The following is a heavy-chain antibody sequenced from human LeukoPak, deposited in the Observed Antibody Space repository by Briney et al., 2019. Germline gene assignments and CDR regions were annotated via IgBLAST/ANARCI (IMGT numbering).Heavy chain of an antibody. CDR2: MNPNSGNT. V-gene: IGHV1-8*01. Sequence: ASVKVSCKASGYTFTSCDINWVRQATGQGLEWMGWMNPNSGNTGYGQSFQGRITITRDTSISTSYMELRSLRSDDTAVYFCARTTSFTASGYDYWGQGTLVTVSS. D-gene: IGHD6-25*01. CDR1: GYTFTSCD. J-gene: IGHJ4*02. CDR3: ARTTSFTASGYDY.